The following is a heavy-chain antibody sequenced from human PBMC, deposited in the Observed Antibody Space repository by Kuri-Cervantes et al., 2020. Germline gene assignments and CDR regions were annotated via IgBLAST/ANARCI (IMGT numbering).Heavy chain of an antibody. CDR3: ALNYDSYSTTPI. J-gene: IGHJ2*01. Sequence: SETLSLTCTVSGGSISSYYWSWIRQPAGKGLEWIGRIYTSGSTNYNPSLKSRVTISVDKSKNQFSLKLSSVTAADTAVYYCALNYDSYSTTPIWGRGTLVTVSS. CDR2: IYTSGST. V-gene: IGHV4-4*07. D-gene: IGHD3-22*01. CDR1: GGSISSYY.